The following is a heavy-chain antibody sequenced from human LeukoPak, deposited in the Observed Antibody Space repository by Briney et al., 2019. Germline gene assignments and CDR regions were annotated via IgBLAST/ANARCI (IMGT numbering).Heavy chain of an antibody. CDR1: GYIFTGDS. CDR3: ASVLSGIAVAGSFDP. D-gene: IGHD6-19*01. Sequence: VASVKVSCKASGYIFTGDSMHWVRQAPGQGLEWMGWINPNSGGTNYAQKFQGRVTITADESTSTAYMELSSLRSEDTAVYYCASVLSGIAVAGSFDPWGQGTLVTVSS. V-gene: IGHV1-2*02. J-gene: IGHJ5*02. CDR2: INPNSGGT.